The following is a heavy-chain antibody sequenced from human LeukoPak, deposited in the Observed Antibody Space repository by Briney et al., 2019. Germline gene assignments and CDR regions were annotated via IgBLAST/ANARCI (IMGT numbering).Heavy chain of an antibody. CDR1: GYTFTSYG. V-gene: IGHV1-18*01. J-gene: IGHJ4*02. CDR2: ISAYNGNT. CDR3: ASSGGGYDSSGYQFDY. D-gene: IGHD3-22*01. Sequence: ASVTVSFTASGYTFTSYGISWVRQAPGQGLEWMGWISAYNGNTNYSQKLQGRVTMTTDTSTSTAYMELRSLRSDDTAVYYCASSGGGYDSSGYQFDYWGQGTLVTVSS.